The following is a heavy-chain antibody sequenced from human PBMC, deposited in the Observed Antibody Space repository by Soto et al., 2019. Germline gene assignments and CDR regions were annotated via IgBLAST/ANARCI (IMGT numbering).Heavy chain of an antibody. V-gene: IGHV1-69*02. Sequence: SVKVSCKASGGTFSSYTIGWVRQAPGQGLEWMGRIIPILGIANYAQKFQGRVTITADKSTSTANMELSSLRSEDTAVYYCARGYSSGWYAYDAFDIWGQGTMVTVSS. D-gene: IGHD6-19*01. CDR3: ARGYSSGWYAYDAFDI. CDR1: GGTFSSYT. CDR2: IIPILGIA. J-gene: IGHJ3*02.